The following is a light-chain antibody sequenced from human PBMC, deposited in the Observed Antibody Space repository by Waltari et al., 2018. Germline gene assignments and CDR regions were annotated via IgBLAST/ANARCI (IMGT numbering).Light chain of an antibody. V-gene: IGLV3-19*01. CDR1: SLRRYD. CDR3: HSRDATGVGGS. Sequence: SSELTQDPVVTVAMGQTVRITCQGDSLRRYDATWYQQRPGQAPLLVMFDKNNRPSGVPDRFAGSSSDNSASLTITVAQAEDEASYYCHSRDATGVGGSFGGGTKLTVL. J-gene: IGLJ2*01. CDR2: DKN.